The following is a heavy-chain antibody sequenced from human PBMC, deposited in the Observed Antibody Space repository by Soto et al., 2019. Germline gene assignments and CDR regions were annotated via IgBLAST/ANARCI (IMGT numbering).Heavy chain of an antibody. D-gene: IGHD1-1*01. J-gene: IGHJ4*02. Sequence: LRLSCAASGFTFSDHYMSWIRQAPGKGLEWIGYSSNNGSFTRYADSVKGRFSISRDNAKNSLYLQINSLRGDDTAIYYCVRSGDNYNLLDYWGQGTPVTVSS. CDR1: GFTFSDHY. CDR2: SSNNGSFT. V-gene: IGHV3-11*06. CDR3: VRSGDNYNLLDY.